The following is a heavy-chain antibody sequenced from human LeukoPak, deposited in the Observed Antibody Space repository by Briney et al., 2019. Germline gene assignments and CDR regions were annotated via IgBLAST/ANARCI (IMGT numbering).Heavy chain of an antibody. J-gene: IGHJ4*02. V-gene: IGHV4-34*01. CDR3: ARFSYSNFDY. CDR1: GGSFSGYY. Sequence: MASETLSLTCAVYGGSFSGYYWSWIRQPPGKGLEWIGEINHSGSTNYNPSLKSRVTISVDTSKNQFSLKLSSVTAADTAVYYCARFSYSNFDYWGQGTLVTVSS. D-gene: IGHD4-11*01. CDR2: INHSGST.